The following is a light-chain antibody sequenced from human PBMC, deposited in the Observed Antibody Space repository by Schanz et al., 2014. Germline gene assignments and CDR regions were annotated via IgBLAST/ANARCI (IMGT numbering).Light chain of an antibody. CDR3: CSYVGHSTVL. Sequence: QSALTQPASVSGSPGQSITISCTGTSSDVGGYNYVSWYQQHPGKAPKLMIYDVSKRPSGVPDRFSGSKSGNTASLTISGLQAEDEADYYCCSYVGHSTVLFGGGTKLTVL. CDR1: SSDVGGYNY. CDR2: DVS. V-gene: IGLV2-11*01. J-gene: IGLJ2*01.